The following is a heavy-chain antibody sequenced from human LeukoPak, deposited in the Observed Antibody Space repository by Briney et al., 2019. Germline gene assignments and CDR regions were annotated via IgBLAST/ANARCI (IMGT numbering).Heavy chain of an antibody. Sequence: SQTLSLTCTVSGGSISSGGYYWSWIRQPPGKGLEWIGEINHSGSTNYNPSLKSRVTISVDTSKNQFSLKLSSVTAADTAVYYCARVSSGIVATTSDYFDYWGQGTLVTVSS. D-gene: IGHD5-12*01. CDR2: INHSGST. CDR1: GGSISSGGYY. V-gene: IGHV4-30-2*01. J-gene: IGHJ4*02. CDR3: ARVSSGIVATTSDYFDY.